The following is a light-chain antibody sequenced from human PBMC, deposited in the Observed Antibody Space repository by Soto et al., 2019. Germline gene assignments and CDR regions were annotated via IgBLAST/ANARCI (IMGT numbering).Light chain of an antibody. CDR1: SGHSNYD. CDR3: QTWGTDIAV. CDR2: VDSDGSH. Sequence: QSVLTQSPSASASLGASVKLTCTLSSGHSNYDIAWHQQQPEKGPRYLMKVDSDGSHSKGDGIPDRFSGSSSGAERYLTISSLQSEDEADYYCQTWGTDIAVFGGGTQLTVL. J-gene: IGLJ7*01. V-gene: IGLV4-69*01.